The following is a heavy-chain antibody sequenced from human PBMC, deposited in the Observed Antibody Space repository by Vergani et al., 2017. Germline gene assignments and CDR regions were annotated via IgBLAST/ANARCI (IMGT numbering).Heavy chain of an antibody. CDR3: ARDRYYLGSGSYPYFYYYGLDV. D-gene: IGHD3-10*01. CDR2: ISGSGGST. CDR1: GFTFSSYA. V-gene: IGHV3-23*04. Sequence: EVQLVESGGGLVLPGRALRLACSASGFTFSSYAMSWVRQAPGKGLEWVSAISGSGGSTYYADSVKGRFTISRDNSKNTLYLQMNSLRAEDTGVYYCARDRYYLGSGSYPYFYYYGLDVWGQGTAVTVSS. J-gene: IGHJ6*02.